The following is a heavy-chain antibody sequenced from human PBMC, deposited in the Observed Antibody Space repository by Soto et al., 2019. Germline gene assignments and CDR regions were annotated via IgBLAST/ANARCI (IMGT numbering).Heavy chain of an antibody. D-gene: IGHD6-13*01. CDR2: INSDGSST. CDR3: ASLSGVSQSGTLIDY. J-gene: IGHJ4*02. CDR1: GFTFSSYW. Sequence: GGSLRLSCAASGFTFSSYWMHWVRQAPGKGLVWVSRINSDGSSTSYADSVKGRFTISRDNTKNTLYLQMNSLRAEDTAVYYCASLSGVSQSGTLIDYWGQGTLVTVSS. V-gene: IGHV3-74*01.